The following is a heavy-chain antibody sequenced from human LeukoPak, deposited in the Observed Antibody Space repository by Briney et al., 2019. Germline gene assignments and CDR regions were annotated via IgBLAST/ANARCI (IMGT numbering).Heavy chain of an antibody. CDR3: AREGSTWGGDWFDP. D-gene: IGHD6-13*01. Sequence: PGGSLRLSCAASGFTFSSYEMNWVRQAPGKGLEWVSYISSSGSTIYYADSLKGRFTISRDNAKNSLYLQMNSLRVEDTAVYYCAREGSTWGGDWFDPWGQGTLVTVSS. CDR2: ISSSGSTI. J-gene: IGHJ5*02. CDR1: GFTFSSYE. V-gene: IGHV3-48*03.